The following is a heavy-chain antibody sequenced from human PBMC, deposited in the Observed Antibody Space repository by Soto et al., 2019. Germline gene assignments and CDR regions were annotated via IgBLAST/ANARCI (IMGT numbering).Heavy chain of an antibody. CDR1: GFTFSSYA. J-gene: IGHJ3*02. Sequence: EVQLLESGGGLVQPGGSLRLSCAASGFTFSSYAMSWVRQAPGKGLEWVSSIGGSGGGTYYADSVKGRFTISRDNSKNTLYLQMNSLRAEDTAVYYCAKDVYSNAWSRGDFDIWGQGTMVTVSS. D-gene: IGHD6-19*01. V-gene: IGHV3-23*01. CDR2: IGGSGGGT. CDR3: AKDVYSNAWSRGDFDI.